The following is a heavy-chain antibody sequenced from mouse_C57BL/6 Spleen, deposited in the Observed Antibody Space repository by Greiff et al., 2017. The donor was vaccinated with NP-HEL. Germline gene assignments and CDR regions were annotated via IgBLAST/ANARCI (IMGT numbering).Heavy chain of an antibody. V-gene: IGHV14-4*01. Sequence: VHVKQSGAELVRPGASVKLSCTASGFNIKDDYMHWVKQRPEQGLEWIGWIDPENGDTEYASKFQGKATITADTSSNTAYLQLSSLTSEDTAVYYCTPAYYGSSYGFAYWGQGTLVTVSA. CDR1: GFNIKDDY. CDR3: TPAYYGSSYGFAY. J-gene: IGHJ3*01. CDR2: IDPENGDT. D-gene: IGHD1-1*01.